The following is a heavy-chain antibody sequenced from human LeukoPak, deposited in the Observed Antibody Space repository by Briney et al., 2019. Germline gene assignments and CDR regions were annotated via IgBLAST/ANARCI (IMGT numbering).Heavy chain of an antibody. D-gene: IGHD6-13*01. V-gene: IGHV1-18*01. Sequence: GASVKVSCKTSGYTFTNYGVTWVRQAPGEGLEWMGWISAYNGHTKYAQRLQGRVTMTTDTSTSTAYMELRSLRSEDTAVYYCARSGRYSSSWFDFDYWGQGTLVTVSS. CDR2: ISAYNGHT. CDR1: GYTFTNYG. CDR3: ARSGRYSSSWFDFDY. J-gene: IGHJ4*02.